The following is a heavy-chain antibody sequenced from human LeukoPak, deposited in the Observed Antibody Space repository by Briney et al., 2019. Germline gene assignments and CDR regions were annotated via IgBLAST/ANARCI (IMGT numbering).Heavy chain of an antibody. V-gene: IGHV4-34*01. Sequence: SQTLSLTCAVYGGSFSGYYWSWIRQPPGKGLEWIGEINHSGSTTCNPSLKSRVTISVDTSKNQFSLRLSSVTAADTAVYYCARTTVTTSGAFDIWGQGTMVTVSS. D-gene: IGHD4-17*01. CDR3: ARTTVTTSGAFDI. J-gene: IGHJ3*02. CDR2: INHSGST. CDR1: GGSFSGYY.